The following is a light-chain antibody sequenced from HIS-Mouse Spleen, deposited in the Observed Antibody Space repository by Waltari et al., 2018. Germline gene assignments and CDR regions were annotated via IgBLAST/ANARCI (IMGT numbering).Light chain of an antibody. CDR3: QQYNNWPPFT. CDR2: GAS. J-gene: IGKJ3*01. Sequence: EIVMTQSPATRSVFPGERATLPCRASQSVSSNLAWYQQKPGQAPRLLIYGASTRATGIPARFSGSGSGTEFTLTISSLQSEDFAVYYCQQYNNWPPFTFGPGTKVDIK. V-gene: IGKV3-15*01. CDR1: QSVSSN.